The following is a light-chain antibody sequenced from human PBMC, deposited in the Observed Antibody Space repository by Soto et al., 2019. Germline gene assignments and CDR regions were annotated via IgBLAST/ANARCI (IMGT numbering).Light chain of an antibody. J-gene: IGLJ2*01. CDR1: SSNIGTNG. CDR2: YNN. V-gene: IGLV1-44*01. Sequence: QAVVTQPPSASGTPGQRVTISCSGGSSNIGTNGVNWYQQLPGMAPKLLIYYNNQRPSGVPDRFSGSKSGTSASLAISGLQSEDEADFYCAAWDGSLKSLLFGGGTKLTVL. CDR3: AAWDGSLKSLL.